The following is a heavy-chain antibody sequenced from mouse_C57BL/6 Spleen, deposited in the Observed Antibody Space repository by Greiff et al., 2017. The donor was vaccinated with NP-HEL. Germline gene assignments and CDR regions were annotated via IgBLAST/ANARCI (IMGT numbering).Heavy chain of an antibody. CDR2: IDPSDSET. D-gene: IGHD1-1*01. J-gene: IGHJ1*03. V-gene: IGHV1-52*01. CDR1: GYTFTSYW. Sequence: QVQLQQPGAELVRPGSSVKLSCKASGYTFTSYWMHWVKQRPIQGLEWIGNIDPSDSETHYNQKFKDKATLTVDKSSSTAYMQLSSLTSEDSAVYYCARSSSPSWYFDVWGTGTTVTVSS. CDR3: ARSSSPSWYFDV.